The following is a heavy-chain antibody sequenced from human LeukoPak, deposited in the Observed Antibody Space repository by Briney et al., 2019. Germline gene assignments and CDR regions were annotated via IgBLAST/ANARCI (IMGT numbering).Heavy chain of an antibody. CDR3: VRGYDGNRNFDY. J-gene: IGHJ4*02. Sequence: GGSLRLSCAVSGFTLSSYEMNWVRQAPGKGLEWVSYISTSGSTIYYADSVKGRFTISRDNAEHSLYLQMNSVRAEDTAVYYCVRGYDGNRNFDYWGEGTLVSVSS. CDR1: GFTLSSYE. D-gene: IGHD4-23*01. CDR2: ISTSGSTI. V-gene: IGHV3-48*03.